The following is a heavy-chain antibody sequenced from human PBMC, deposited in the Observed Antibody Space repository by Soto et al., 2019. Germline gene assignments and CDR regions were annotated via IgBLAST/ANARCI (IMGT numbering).Heavy chain of an antibody. D-gene: IGHD6-13*01. J-gene: IGHJ1*01. V-gene: IGHV3-7*01. CDR1: GFTFSSYW. CDR3: ARDSIADHPISEYFQH. Sequence: GESLKISCAASGFTFSSYWMSWVRQAPGKGLEWVANIKQDGSEKYYVDSVKGRFTISRDNAKNSLYLQMNSLRAEDTAVYYCARDSIADHPISEYFQHWGQGTLVTVSS. CDR2: IKQDGSEK.